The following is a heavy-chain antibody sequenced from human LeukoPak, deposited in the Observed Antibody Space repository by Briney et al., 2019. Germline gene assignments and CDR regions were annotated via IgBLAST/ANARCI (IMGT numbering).Heavy chain of an antibody. CDR3: ARGRSGRGWYYFDY. CDR2: RYYSGST. V-gene: IGHV4-59*01. Sequence: SETLSLTCTVSGGSISSDYWSWLRQPPGKGLEWIGNRYYSGSTNYNPSLKSRLTISGDTSKTQFSLKLSSVTAADTAVYYCARGRSGRGWYYFDYWGQGTLVTVSS. J-gene: IGHJ4*02. CDR1: GGSISSDY. D-gene: IGHD2-15*01.